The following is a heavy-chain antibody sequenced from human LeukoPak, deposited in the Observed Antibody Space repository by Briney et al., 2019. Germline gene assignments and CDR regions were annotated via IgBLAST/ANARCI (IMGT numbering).Heavy chain of an antibody. D-gene: IGHD3-16*02. CDR3: ARVSLLYYYYGMDI. CDR1: GYTFTGYD. Sequence: ASVKVSCKASGYTFTGYDMHWVRQAPGQGLGLMRWINPNSGGTNYAQKFQGRVTMSRDTSISTAYMELSRLRSDDTAVYYCARVSLLYYYYGMDIWGQGTTVTVSS. CDR2: INPNSGGT. V-gene: IGHV1-2*02. J-gene: IGHJ6*02.